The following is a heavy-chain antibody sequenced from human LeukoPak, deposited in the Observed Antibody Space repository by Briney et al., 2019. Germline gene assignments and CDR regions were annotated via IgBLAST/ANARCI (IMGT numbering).Heavy chain of an antibody. J-gene: IGHJ4*01. CDR1: GFIFSNYG. CDR3: ERDPYDYEWQRGWYRDF. V-gene: IGHV3-23*01. CDR2: INTRADET. D-gene: IGHD6-19*01. Sequence: TGGSLRLSCAASGFIFSNYGMSWFRQAPGKGLEWVATINTRADETHYADSVRGRFTIFRDNSKSTLALHMSNLRVEDTAVYYCERDPYDYEWQRGWYRDFWGRGSQVTVSS.